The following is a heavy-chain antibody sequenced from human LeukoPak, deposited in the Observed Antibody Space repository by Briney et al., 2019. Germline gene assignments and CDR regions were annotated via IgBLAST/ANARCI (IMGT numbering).Heavy chain of an antibody. CDR3: AKALRVVRGGYFYYTDV. CDR1: GFTFSTYS. D-gene: IGHD3-10*01. CDR2: IKQDGSEK. Sequence: GGSLRLSCSASGFTFSTYSMNWVRQAPGKGLEWVANIKQDGSEKYYVDSVKGRFTISRANSKNTLYLQMNSLRADDTAVYYCAKALRVVRGGYFYYTDVWGTGTTVTVSS. V-gene: IGHV3-7*03. J-gene: IGHJ6*03.